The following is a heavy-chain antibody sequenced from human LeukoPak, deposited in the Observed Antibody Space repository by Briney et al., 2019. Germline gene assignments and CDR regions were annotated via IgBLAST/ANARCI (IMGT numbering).Heavy chain of an antibody. CDR1: GGSISSSNW. Sequence: PSETLSLTCAVSGGSISSSNWWSWVRQPPGKGLEWIGEIYHSGSTNYNPSLKSRVTISVDKSKNQFSLKLSSVTAADTAVYYCARGIVVVVAATTHFDYWGRGTLVTVSS. J-gene: IGHJ4*02. CDR2: IYHSGST. CDR3: ARGIVVVVAATTHFDY. D-gene: IGHD2-15*01. V-gene: IGHV4-4*02.